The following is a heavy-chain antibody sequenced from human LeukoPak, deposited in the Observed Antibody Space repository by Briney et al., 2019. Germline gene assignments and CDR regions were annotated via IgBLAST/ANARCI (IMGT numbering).Heavy chain of an antibody. Sequence: GGSLRFSCAGSGFTFSSFALSWVRQGPGKGLVWVSAISGSGGSTYYADSVKGRFTISRDNFKNTLYLQMNSLRAEDTAVYYCAKDLWFGEYTYYFDYWGQGTLVTVSS. CDR1: GFTFSSFA. CDR3: AKDLWFGEYTYYFDY. J-gene: IGHJ4*02. D-gene: IGHD3-10*01. CDR2: ISGSGGST. V-gene: IGHV3-23*01.